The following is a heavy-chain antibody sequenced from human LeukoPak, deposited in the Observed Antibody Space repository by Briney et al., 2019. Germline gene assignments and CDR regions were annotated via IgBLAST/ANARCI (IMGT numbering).Heavy chain of an antibody. CDR3: ARQGRGSYRRDFDY. V-gene: IGHV5-10-1*01. CDR1: EYSSTSNW. CDR2: IDPSDSHI. D-gene: IGHD1-26*01. Sequence: GESLKISCNGSEYSSTSNWISWVRQMPGKGLEWMGRIDPSDSHINYSPSFQGHVTISVDKSISTAYLQWSSLRASDTAMYYCARQGRGSYRRDFDYWGQGTLVTVSS. J-gene: IGHJ4*02.